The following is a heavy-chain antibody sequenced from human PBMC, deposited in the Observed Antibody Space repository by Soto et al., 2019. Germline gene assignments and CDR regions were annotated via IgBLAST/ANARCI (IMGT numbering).Heavy chain of an antibody. D-gene: IGHD2-8*01. CDR3: AREKRLMGYYYGMDV. V-gene: IGHV1-18*01. CDR1: GYTXSSYG. Sequence: SXKVSFKAAGYTXSSYGSGWVRQAPGQGLEWMGWIIAYNCNTNYAQKLQGRVTITTDTSTRKAYMELRSLRSEDTAVYYCAREKRLMGYYYGMDVWGQGTTGTVSS. CDR2: IIAYNCNT. J-gene: IGHJ6*02.